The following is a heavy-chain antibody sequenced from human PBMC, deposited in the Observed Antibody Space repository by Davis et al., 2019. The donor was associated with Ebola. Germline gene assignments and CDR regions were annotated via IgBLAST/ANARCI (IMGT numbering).Heavy chain of an antibody. J-gene: IGHJ3*02. V-gene: IGHV1-46*01. CDR1: GYRFTSYY. D-gene: IGHD3-22*01. CDR3: AREGGRYYDSSGYVFDI. Sequence: ASVKVSCKASGYRFTSYYMHWVRQAPGQWLEWMGIINPITGGTSYAQNFQVRVNMTRDTSTSTVYMELSSLRSEDTAVYYCAREGGRYYDSSGYVFDIWGQGTMVKVSS. CDR2: INPITGGT.